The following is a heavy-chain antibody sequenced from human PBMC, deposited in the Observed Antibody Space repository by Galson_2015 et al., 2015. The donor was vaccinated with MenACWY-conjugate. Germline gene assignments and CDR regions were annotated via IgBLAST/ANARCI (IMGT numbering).Heavy chain of an antibody. Sequence: SLRLSCTASGFTFRDYYMSWIRQAPGKGLEWVSYISSSSSYTNYADSVKGRFTISRDNAKNSLYLQMNSLRAEDTTVYYCARVHVYDSSAAYYYYGMDVWGQGTPVTVSS. D-gene: IGHD3-22*01. V-gene: IGHV3-11*05. J-gene: IGHJ6*02. CDR2: ISSSSSYT. CDR1: GFTFRDYY. CDR3: ARVHVYDSSAAYYYYGMDV.